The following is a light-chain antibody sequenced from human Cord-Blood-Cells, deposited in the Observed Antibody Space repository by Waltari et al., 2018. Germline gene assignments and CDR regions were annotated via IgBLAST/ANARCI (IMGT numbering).Light chain of an antibody. V-gene: IGKV1-33*01. CDR3: QQYDNLPFT. J-gene: IGKJ3*01. Sequence: DSQMTQSPSSLSASVGGRVTITCQASQDISNYVNWYQQKPGKAPKLLIYDASNLQTGVPSRFSGSGSGTDFTFTISSLQPEDIATYYCQQYDNLPFTFGPGTKVDIK. CDR1: QDISNY. CDR2: DAS.